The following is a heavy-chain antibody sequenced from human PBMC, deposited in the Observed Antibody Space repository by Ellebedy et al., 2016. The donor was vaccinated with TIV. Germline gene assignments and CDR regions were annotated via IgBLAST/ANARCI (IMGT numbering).Heavy chain of an antibody. CDR1: GYTFTSYD. J-gene: IGHJ4*02. CDR2: INPNGGGT. CDR3: ARVSPTTVTTSFDY. Sequence: ASVKVSCXASGYTFTSYDIHWVRQAPGQGLEWVGWINPNGGGTNYAQKFQGRVTTARDTSISTAYMELTSLRPDDTAVYYCARVSPTTVTTSFDYWGQGTLVTVSS. D-gene: IGHD4-17*01. V-gene: IGHV1-2*02.